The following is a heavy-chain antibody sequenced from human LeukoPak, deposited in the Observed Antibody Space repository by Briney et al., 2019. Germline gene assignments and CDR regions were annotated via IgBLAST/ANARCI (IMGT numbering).Heavy chain of an antibody. D-gene: IGHD2-2*01. CDR1: GGSFSGYY. V-gene: IGHV4-34*01. Sequence: SETLSLTCAVYGGSFSGYYWSWIRQPPGKGREWIGEINHSGSTNYNPSLKSRVTISVDTSKNQFSLKLSSVTAADTAVYYCATPRRGTSSSALDYWGQGTLVTVSS. CDR3: ATPRRGTSSSALDY. J-gene: IGHJ4*02. CDR2: INHSGST.